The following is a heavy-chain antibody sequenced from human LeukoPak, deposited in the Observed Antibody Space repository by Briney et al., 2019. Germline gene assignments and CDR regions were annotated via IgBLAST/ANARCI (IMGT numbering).Heavy chain of an antibody. CDR2: IYYSGST. CDR1: GGSFSGYY. CDR3: ARVTVVDYYDSSGYYY. J-gene: IGHJ4*02. V-gene: IGHV4-34*01. Sequence: SETLSLTCAVYGGSFSGYYWSWIRQPPGKGLEWIGSIYYSGSTYYNPSLKSRVTISVDTSKNQFSLKLSSVTAADTAVYYCARVTVVDYYDSSGYYYWGQGTLVTVSS. D-gene: IGHD3-22*01.